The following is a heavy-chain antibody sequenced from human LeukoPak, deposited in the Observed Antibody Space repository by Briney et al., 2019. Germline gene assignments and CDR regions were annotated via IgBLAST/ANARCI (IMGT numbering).Heavy chain of an antibody. CDR2: IYYSGST. CDR1: GGSISSYY. CDR3: ASSAWGGGGFDY. D-gene: IGHD6-19*01. V-gene: IGHV4-59*08. J-gene: IGHJ4*02. Sequence: AETLSLTCTVSGGSISSYYWSWIRQPPGQGLEWIGYIYYSGSTNYNPSLKSRVTISLDTSKNQFSLKLTSVTAADTAVYYCASSAWGGGGFDYWGQGTLVTVSS.